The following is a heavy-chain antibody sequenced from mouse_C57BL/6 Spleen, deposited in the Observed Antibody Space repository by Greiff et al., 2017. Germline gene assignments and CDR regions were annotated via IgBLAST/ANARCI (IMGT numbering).Heavy chain of an antibody. CDR3: ARGAHYDGAWFAY. V-gene: IGHV1-69*01. D-gene: IGHD1-2*01. CDR2: IDPSDSYT. CDR1: GYTFTSYW. Sequence: QVQLQQPGAELVMPGASVKLSCKASGYTFTSYWMHWVKQRPGQGLEWIGEIDPSDSYTNYNQKFKGKSTLTVDKSSSTAYMQLSRLTSEDSAVYYCARGAHYDGAWFAYWGQGTLVTVSA. J-gene: IGHJ3*01.